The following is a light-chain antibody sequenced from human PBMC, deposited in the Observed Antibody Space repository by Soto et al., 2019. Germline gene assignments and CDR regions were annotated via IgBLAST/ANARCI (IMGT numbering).Light chain of an antibody. Sequence: ETVMTQSPATLSVSPGERATLSCRASQSVSSNLAWYRQKPGQAPRLLIYGASTRATGIPTRFSGRGSGTEFTLTISRLQSDDFSLYYCQQYHDWPPWTFGQGTKVEVK. V-gene: IGKV3-15*01. CDR2: GAS. CDR3: QQYHDWPPWT. CDR1: QSVSSN. J-gene: IGKJ1*01.